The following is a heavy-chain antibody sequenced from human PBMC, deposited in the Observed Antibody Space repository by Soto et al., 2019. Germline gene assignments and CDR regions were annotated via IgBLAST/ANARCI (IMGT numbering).Heavy chain of an antibody. CDR2: ISGSGGST. CDR1: GFTFSSYA. J-gene: IGHJ4*02. D-gene: IGHD5-18*01. CDR3: AKDDWIQLWYFDY. Sequence: SLRLSCATSGFTFSSYAMSWVRQAPGKGLEWVSAISGSGGSTYYADSVKGRFTISRDNSKNTLYLQMNSLRAEDTAVYYCAKDDWIQLWYFDYWGQGTLVTVSS. V-gene: IGHV3-23*01.